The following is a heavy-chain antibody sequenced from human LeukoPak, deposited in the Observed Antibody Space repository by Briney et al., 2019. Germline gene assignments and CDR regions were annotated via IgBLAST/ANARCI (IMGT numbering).Heavy chain of an antibody. CDR2: INPNSGGT. J-gene: IGHJ4*02. CDR3: ASDSSATGYSGPHYFDY. D-gene: IGHD5-12*01. V-gene: IGHV1-2*02. Sequence: GASVKVSCKASGYTFTGYYMHWVRQAPGQGLEWMGWINPNSGGTNYARKLQGRVAMTRDTSISTAYMELSRLRSDDTAVYYCASDSSATGYSGPHYFDYWGQGTLVTVSS. CDR1: GYTFTGYY.